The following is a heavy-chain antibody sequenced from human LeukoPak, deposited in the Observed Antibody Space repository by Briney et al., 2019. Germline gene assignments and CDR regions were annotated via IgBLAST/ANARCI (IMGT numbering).Heavy chain of an antibody. J-gene: IGHJ4*02. V-gene: IGHV3-30*02. D-gene: IGHD3-10*01. Sequence: GGSLRLSCAASGFTFSTYGMHWVRQAPGKGLEWVALMSSDGIKSYYADSVKGRFTVSRDTSKDIVYLQMNSLSADDTGIYYCAKDHAGSGRAFEYWGQGTLLTVSS. CDR2: MSSDGIKS. CDR3: AKDHAGSGRAFEY. CDR1: GFTFSTYG.